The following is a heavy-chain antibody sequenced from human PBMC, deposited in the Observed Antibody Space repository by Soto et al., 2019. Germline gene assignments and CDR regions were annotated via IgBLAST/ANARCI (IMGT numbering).Heavy chain of an antibody. CDR1: GFTFSSYS. D-gene: IGHD5-12*01. CDR2: ISSSSSYI. V-gene: IGHV3-21*01. CDR3: ARDSYTVADASSGGAAHDY. Sequence: EVQLVESGGGLVKPGGSLRLSCAASGFTFSSYSMNWVRQAPGKGLEWVSSISSSSSYIYYADSVKGRFTISRDNAKNSLYLQMNSLRAEDTAVYYCARDSYTVADASSGGAAHDYWGQGTLVTVSS. J-gene: IGHJ4*02.